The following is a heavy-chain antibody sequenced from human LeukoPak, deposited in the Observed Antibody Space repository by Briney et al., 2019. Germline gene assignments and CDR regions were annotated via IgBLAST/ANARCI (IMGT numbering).Heavy chain of an antibody. CDR1: GFTFSTYC. V-gene: IGHV3-74*01. J-gene: IGHJ4*02. CDR3: VRIGSYSPGKWDKLVDQ. D-gene: IGHD2-15*01. CDR2: ICPDGTVT. Sequence: GGSLRLSCAASGFTFSTYCMHWVRQAPGKGPLWVSRICPDGTVTNYADSVKARFIISRDNARNTVYLQMNSLRVEDTAVYYCVRIGSYSPGKWDKLVDQWGQGTLVTVSS.